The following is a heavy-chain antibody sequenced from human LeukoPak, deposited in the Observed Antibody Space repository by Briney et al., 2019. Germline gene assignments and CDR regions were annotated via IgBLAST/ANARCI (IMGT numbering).Heavy chain of an antibody. Sequence: SGGSLRLSCAASGFTFSSYWMSWVRQAPGKGLEWVANIKQDGSEKYYVDSVKGRFTISRDNAKNSLYLQMNSLRAEDTAVYYCARVYYYGSGSYSLDYWGQGTLVTVSS. CDR1: GFTFSSYW. CDR3: ARVYYYGSGSYSLDY. CDR2: IKQDGSEK. J-gene: IGHJ4*02. D-gene: IGHD3-10*01. V-gene: IGHV3-7*01.